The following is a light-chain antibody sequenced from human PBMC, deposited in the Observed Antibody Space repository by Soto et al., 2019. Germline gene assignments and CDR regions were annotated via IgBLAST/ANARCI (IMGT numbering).Light chain of an antibody. CDR3: QQHADFSHAT. Sequence: DVQMTQSPSTLSASVGDRVTISCRTSQDIGNFLAXXXXXPXKXXXXLXSXXXXLXTRAXSSFRDSGFGTEFTLTISGLQPDVIATYYCQQHADFSHATFGQGTK. CDR2: XXX. J-gene: IGKJ2*01. V-gene: IGKV1-5*01. CDR1: QDIGNF.